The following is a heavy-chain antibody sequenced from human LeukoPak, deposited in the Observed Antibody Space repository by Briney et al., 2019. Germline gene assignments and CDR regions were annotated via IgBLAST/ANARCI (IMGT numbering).Heavy chain of an antibody. CDR3: ARNSRVYATSYYYYYCMDV. CDR1: GGSFSGYY. Sequence: PSETLSPTCAVYGGSFSGYYWSWIRQPPGKGLEWIGEINHSGSTNYNPSLKSRVTISVDTSKNQFSLKPSSVTAADTAVYYCARNSRVYATSYYYYYCMDVWGKGTRVTVSS. J-gene: IGHJ6*03. V-gene: IGHV4-34*01. D-gene: IGHD2-8*01. CDR2: INHSGST.